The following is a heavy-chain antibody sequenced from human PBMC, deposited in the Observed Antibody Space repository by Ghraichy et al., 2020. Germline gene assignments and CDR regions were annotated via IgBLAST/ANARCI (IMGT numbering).Heavy chain of an antibody. D-gene: IGHD1-1*01. CDR3: ARDPTGGFLEGSGYFDY. V-gene: IGHV1-3*01. J-gene: IGHJ4*02. CDR1: GYTFTSYA. Sequence: ASVKVSCKASGYTFTSYAMHWVRQAPGQRLEWMGWINAGNGNTKYSQKFQGRVTITRDTSASTAYMELSSLRSEDTAVYYCARDPTGGFLEGSGYFDYWGQGTLVTVSS. CDR2: INAGNGNT.